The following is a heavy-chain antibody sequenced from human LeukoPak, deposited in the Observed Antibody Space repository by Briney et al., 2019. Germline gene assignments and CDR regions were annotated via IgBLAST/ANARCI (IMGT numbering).Heavy chain of an antibody. CDR3: ARASPGMGTYYTPDY. Sequence: TVTVSCMPSVYTFSNYGISWMRQAPGQEREGMGWISAYNGKTNSAQRLQGRVTMTTDTSSSTASMELRSLRSDDTAAYYCARASPGMGTYYTPDYWGQGTLVTVSS. CDR1: VYTFSNYG. CDR2: ISAYNGKT. J-gene: IGHJ4*02. D-gene: IGHD3-10*01. V-gene: IGHV1-18*01.